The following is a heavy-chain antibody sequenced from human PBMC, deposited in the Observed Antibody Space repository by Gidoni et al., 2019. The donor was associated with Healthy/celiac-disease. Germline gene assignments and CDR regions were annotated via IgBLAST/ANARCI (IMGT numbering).Heavy chain of an antibody. CDR3: AKDREYSSGWSGTYFDY. J-gene: IGHJ4*02. D-gene: IGHD6-19*01. Sequence: EVQLLESGGGLVQPGGSLRLSCEASGFTFSSYAMSWVRQAPGKGLEWVSAISGSGGSTYYADSVKGRFTISRDNSKNTLYLQMNSLRAEDTAVYYCAKDREYSSGWSGTYFDYWGQGTLVTVSS. CDR1: GFTFSSYA. V-gene: IGHV3-23*01. CDR2: ISGSGGST.